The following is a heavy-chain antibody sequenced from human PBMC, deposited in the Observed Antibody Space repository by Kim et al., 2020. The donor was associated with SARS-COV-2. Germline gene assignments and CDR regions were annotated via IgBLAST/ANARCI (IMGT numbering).Heavy chain of an antibody. J-gene: IGHJ3*02. CDR3: ARLWSPTAMVILGAFDI. Sequence: LNSRVTISVETSKNQFSLKLSSVTAADTAVYYCARLWSPTAMVILGAFDIWGQGTMVTVSS. D-gene: IGHD5-18*01. V-gene: IGHV4-59*01.